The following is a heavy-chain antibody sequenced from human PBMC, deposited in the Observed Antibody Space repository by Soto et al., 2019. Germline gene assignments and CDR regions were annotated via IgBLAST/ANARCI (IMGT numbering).Heavy chain of an antibody. V-gene: IGHV1-46*04. J-gene: IGHJ4*02. Sequence: QVQLVQSGAEMKRPGASVILSCKASGYIFTTYSIHWVRQTAGQGLEWMAKVDPRDGSTGYAQKLRGRVSMAWDTSTGTVSMEVSSLTSDATATYYCARVRSSGREFDYWGQGTQVTVSS. CDR1: GYIFTTYS. D-gene: IGHD6-25*01. CDR2: VDPRDGST. CDR3: ARVRSSGREFDY.